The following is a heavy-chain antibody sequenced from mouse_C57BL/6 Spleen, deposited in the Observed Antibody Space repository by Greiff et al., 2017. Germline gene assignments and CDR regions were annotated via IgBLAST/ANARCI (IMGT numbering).Heavy chain of an antibody. J-gene: IGHJ3*01. CDR2: IYPGDGDT. D-gene: IGHD4-1*01. V-gene: IGHV1-82*01. CDR1: GYAFSSSW. Sequence: VQLQQSGPELVKPGASVKISCKASGYAFSSSWMNWVKQRPGKGLEWIGRIYPGDGDTNYNGKFKGKATLTADKSSSTAYMQLSSLTSEDSAVYFCARETGGCAYWGQGTLVTVSA. CDR3: ARETGGCAY.